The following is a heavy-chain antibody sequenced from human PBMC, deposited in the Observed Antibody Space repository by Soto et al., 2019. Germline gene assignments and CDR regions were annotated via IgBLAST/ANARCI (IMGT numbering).Heavy chain of an antibody. V-gene: IGHV4-34*01. CDR2: INHSGST. CDR1: GGSFSGYY. J-gene: IGHJ4*02. Sequence: SETLSLTCAVYGGSFSGYYWSWIRQPPGKGLEWIGEINHSGSTNYNPSLKSRVTISVDTSKNQFSLKLSSVTAADTAVYYCARAVAGLGGRYYFDYWGQGTLVTVSS. D-gene: IGHD6-19*01. CDR3: ARAVAGLGGRYYFDY.